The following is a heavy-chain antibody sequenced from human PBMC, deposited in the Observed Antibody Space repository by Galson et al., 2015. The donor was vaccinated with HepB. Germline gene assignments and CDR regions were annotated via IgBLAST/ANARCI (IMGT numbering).Heavy chain of an antibody. Sequence: SETLSLTCAVYGGSLNGDSWSWVRQPPGTGLEWIGETNYGGLTNYNPSLRSRVIISIDTSKNQFSLKLRSVTAADTGVYYCARECWKDYCDSRGCDPTRRRRWFDPWGQGTLVTVSS. CDR1: GGSLNGDS. CDR3: ARECWKDYCDSRGCDPTRRRRWFDP. D-gene: IGHD3-22*01. V-gene: IGHV4-34*01. J-gene: IGHJ5*02. CDR2: TNYGGLT.